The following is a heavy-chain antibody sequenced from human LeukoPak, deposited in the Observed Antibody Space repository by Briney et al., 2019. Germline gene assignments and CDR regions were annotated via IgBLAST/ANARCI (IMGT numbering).Heavy chain of an antibody. Sequence: GGSLRLSCAASGFTFDDYAMHWVRQAPGKGLEWVSLISWDGGSTYYADSVKGRFSISRDNSKNTVFLQMNSLRVEDTALYYCAKGVPGSGWYSGFDAFDIWGQGTMVTVSS. J-gene: IGHJ3*02. CDR3: AKGVPGSGWYSGFDAFDI. CDR1: GFTFDDYA. V-gene: IGHV3-43D*03. D-gene: IGHD6-19*01. CDR2: ISWDGGST.